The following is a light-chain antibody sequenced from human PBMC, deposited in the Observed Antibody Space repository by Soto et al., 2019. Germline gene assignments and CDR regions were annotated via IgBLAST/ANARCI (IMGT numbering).Light chain of an antibody. J-gene: IGLJ2*01. V-gene: IGLV1-51*02. CDR3: GTWDSSLSAVV. CDR1: SSNIGNNY. CDR2: ETN. Sequence: QSVLTQPPSVSAAPGQKVTISCSGSSSNIGNNYVSWYQQLPGTVPKLLIYETNKRPSGIADRFSGSKSGTSATLGITGLQTGDEADYYCGTWDSSLSAVVFGGGTQLTVL.